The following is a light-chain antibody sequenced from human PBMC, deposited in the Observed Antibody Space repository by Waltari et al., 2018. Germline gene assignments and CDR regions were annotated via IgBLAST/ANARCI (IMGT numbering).Light chain of an antibody. CDR1: NSHLPPNF. J-gene: IGLJ2*01. CDR3: STWNNDLGGFVL. Sequence: QSVLTPPPSGAGTSGHTITSTCSRSNSHLPPNFVHWYQHLPGAPPRLLIYRNYQRPSGIPDRFSGSKSGPSASLAISGLRSDDEGDYFCSTWNNDLGGFVLFGEGTRLTVL. V-gene: IGLV1-47*01. CDR2: RNY.